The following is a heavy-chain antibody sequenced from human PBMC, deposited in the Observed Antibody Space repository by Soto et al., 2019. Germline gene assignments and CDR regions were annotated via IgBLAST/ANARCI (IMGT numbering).Heavy chain of an antibody. CDR3: AKVPYSSSSLFDY. V-gene: IGHV3-9*01. CDR2: ISWSSGSI. Sequence: GGSLRLSCAASGFTFDDYDMHWVRQPPGKGLEWVSGISWSSGSIGYADSVKGRFTISRDNVKNSLYLQMNSLRAEDTALYYCAKVPYSSSSLFDYWGQGTLVTVSS. D-gene: IGHD6-6*01. J-gene: IGHJ4*02. CDR1: GFTFDDYD.